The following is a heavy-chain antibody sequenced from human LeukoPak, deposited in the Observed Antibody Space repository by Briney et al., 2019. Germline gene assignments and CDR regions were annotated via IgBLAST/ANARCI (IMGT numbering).Heavy chain of an antibody. Sequence: GGSLRLSCAASGFTFSNYGMRWVRQTPGKGLDWVAVIWHDGSIKYYADSVRGRFTISRDNSMNTVYLQMNSLRVEDTAVYYCAKVRQFTAATGTGLDYWGQGTLVTVSS. D-gene: IGHD6-13*01. J-gene: IGHJ4*02. CDR1: GFTFSNYG. CDR2: IWHDGSIK. V-gene: IGHV3-33*03. CDR3: AKVRQFTAATGTGLDY.